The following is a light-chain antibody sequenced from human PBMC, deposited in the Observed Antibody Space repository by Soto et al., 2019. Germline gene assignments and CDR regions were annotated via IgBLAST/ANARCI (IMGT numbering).Light chain of an antibody. CDR3: SSYTTSSSYV. J-gene: IGLJ1*01. V-gene: IGLV2-14*01. Sequence: AALTQPASVSGSPGQSITISCTGTSSDVGGYIYVSWYQQHPGKAPKLMIYDVTSRPSGVSYRFSGSKSGNTASLTISGLQAEDEADYYCSSYTTSSSYVFGTGTTVTVL. CDR1: SSDVGGYIY. CDR2: DVT.